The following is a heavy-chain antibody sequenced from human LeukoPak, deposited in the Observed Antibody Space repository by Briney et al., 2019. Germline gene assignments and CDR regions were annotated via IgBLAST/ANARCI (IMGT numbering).Heavy chain of an antibody. D-gene: IGHD3-3*01. J-gene: IGHJ4*02. CDR1: GGSISSYY. V-gene: IGHV4-59*01. Sequence: PSETLSLTCTVSGGSISSYYWSWIRQPPGKGLESIGYIYYSGSTNYNPSLKSRVTISVDTSKNQFSLKLSSVTAADTAVYYCASSLYYDFWSGSLDYWGQGTLVTVSS. CDR2: IYYSGST. CDR3: ASSLYYDFWSGSLDY.